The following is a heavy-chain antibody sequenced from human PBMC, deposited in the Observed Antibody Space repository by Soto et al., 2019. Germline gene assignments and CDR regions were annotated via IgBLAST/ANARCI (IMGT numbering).Heavy chain of an antibody. Sequence: QITLKESGPTLVKPTQTLTLTCTFSGFSLSADGVGVGWIRQPPGKALEWLALIYWDDDKRYRPPLKSRLTTTKDTAKHQMVLTMTNMDPLDTATYYCAHAYGGTSWPNGAFDVWGQGTVVTVSS. CDR3: AHAYGGTSWPNGAFDV. J-gene: IGHJ3*01. V-gene: IGHV2-5*02. D-gene: IGHD2-2*01. CDR2: IYWDDDK. CDR1: GFSLSADGVG.